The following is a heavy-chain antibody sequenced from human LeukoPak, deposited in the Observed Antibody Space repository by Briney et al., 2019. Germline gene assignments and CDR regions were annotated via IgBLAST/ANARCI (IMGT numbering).Heavy chain of an antibody. CDR3: ARGKTPVLRFLEWLPYGMDV. J-gene: IGHJ6*02. D-gene: IGHD3-3*01. CDR2: ISAYKGNT. V-gene: IGHV1-18*01. Sequence: ASVKVSCKASGYTLSSYGISWGRQAPGPRGEWMGWISAYKGNTNYAQKLQGRVTMTTDTSTSTAYTELRSLRSDDTAVYYCARGKTPVLRFLEWLPYGMDVWGQGTTVTVSS. CDR1: GYTLSSYG.